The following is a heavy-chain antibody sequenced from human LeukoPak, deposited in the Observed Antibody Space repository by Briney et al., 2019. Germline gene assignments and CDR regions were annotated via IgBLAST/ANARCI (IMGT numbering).Heavy chain of an antibody. D-gene: IGHD3-3*01. V-gene: IGHV3-74*01. Sequence: GGSLRLSCAVSGFTFRNYWMYWVRQAPGEALMWVSRISGDGSTTTYADTVKGRFTISRDNAKNTLYLQMNSLRADDTAVYYCASSLLGVSPWGQGTLVTVSS. CDR1: GFTFRNYW. CDR3: ASSLLGVSP. CDR2: ISGDGSTT. J-gene: IGHJ4*02.